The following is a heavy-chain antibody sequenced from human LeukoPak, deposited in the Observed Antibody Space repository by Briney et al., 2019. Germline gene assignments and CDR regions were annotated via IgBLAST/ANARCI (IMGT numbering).Heavy chain of an antibody. D-gene: IGHD3-10*01. CDR3: ARDAPPGVRGVIRWFDP. CDR1: GGTFSSYA. J-gene: IGHJ5*02. Sequence: SVKVSCKASGGTFSSYAISWVRQAPGQGLEWMARIIPIFGTANFAQKFQGRVTITTDRSTSTAYMELSSLRSEDTALYYCARDAPPGVRGVIRWFDPWGQGTLVTVSS. V-gene: IGHV1-69*05. CDR2: IIPIFGTA.